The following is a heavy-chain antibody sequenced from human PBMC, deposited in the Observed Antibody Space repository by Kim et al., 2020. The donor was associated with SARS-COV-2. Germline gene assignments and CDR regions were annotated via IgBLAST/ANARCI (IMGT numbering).Heavy chain of an antibody. Sequence: YADSVRSRFTISRDNAKNSLYLQMSGLRDEDTAVYYCVRDVYYAFDSWGQGTLVTVSS. D-gene: IGHD2-8*01. J-gene: IGHJ4*02. CDR3: VRDVYYAFDS. V-gene: IGHV3-48*02.